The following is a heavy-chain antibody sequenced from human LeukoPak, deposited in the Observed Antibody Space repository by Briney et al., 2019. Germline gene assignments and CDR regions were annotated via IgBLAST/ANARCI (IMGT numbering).Heavy chain of an antibody. J-gene: IGHJ3*02. V-gene: IGHV4-39*01. CDR2: IYYSGST. Sequence: PSETLSLTCTVSGGSISSSSYYWGWIRQPPGKGLEWIGSIYYSGSTHYNPSLKSRVTISVDTSKNQFSLKLSSVTAADTAVYYCASSLGYCSGGSCYPDAFDIWGQGTMVTVSS. CDR3: ASSLGYCSGGSCYPDAFDI. D-gene: IGHD2-15*01. CDR1: GGSISSSSYY.